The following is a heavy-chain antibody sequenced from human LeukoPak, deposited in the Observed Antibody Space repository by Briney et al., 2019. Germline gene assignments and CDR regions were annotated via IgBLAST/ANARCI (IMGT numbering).Heavy chain of an antibody. V-gene: IGHV3-7*01. CDR2: IRMDGVEK. D-gene: IGHD3-16*01. Sequence: GGSLRLSCAVSGFTFSSYWMNWVRQAPGKGLEWVASIRMDGVEKTYVDSVKGRFTISRDNTYNSLYLQMNSLRAEDTAVYYCARAYLYYVFDYWGQGTLVTVSS. CDR3: ARAYLYYVFDY. CDR1: GFTFSSYW. J-gene: IGHJ4*02.